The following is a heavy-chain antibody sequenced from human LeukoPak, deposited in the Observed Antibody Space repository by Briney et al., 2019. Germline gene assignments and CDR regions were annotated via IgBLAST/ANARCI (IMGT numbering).Heavy chain of an antibody. CDR1: GFTFSSYA. V-gene: IGHV3-23*01. D-gene: IGHD4-11*01. J-gene: IGHJ4*02. CDR2: ISGSGGGT. Sequence: GGSLRLSCAASGFTFSSYAMSWVRQAPGKGLEWVSGISGSGGGTNYADSVKGRFTISRDDSKNTLYLQMNSLRAEDTAVYYCARDTYYSNDYFDYWGQGALVSVSS. CDR3: ARDTYYSNDYFDY.